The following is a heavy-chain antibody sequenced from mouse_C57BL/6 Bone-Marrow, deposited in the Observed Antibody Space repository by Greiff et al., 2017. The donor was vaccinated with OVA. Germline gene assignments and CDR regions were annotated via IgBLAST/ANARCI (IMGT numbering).Heavy chain of an antibody. D-gene: IGHD2-3*01. CDR3: ARDGYFDY. J-gene: IGHJ2*01. V-gene: IGHV1-50*01. CDR1: GYTFTSYW. CDR2: IDPSDSYT. Sequence: QVQLQQPGAELVKPGASVKLSCKASGYTFTSYWMQWVKQRPGQGLEWIGEIDPSDSYTNYTQKFKGKATLTVDTSSSTAYMQLSSLTSEDSAVYYCARDGYFDYWGQGTTLTVSS.